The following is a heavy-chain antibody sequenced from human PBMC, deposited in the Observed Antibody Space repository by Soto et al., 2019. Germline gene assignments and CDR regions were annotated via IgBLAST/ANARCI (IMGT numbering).Heavy chain of an antibody. V-gene: IGHV3-30*18. D-gene: IGHD3-16*01. CDR1: GFSFSRYG. J-gene: IGHJ4*02. CDR2: VSDDDSKR. Sequence: QVQLLESGGGVVQPGRSLRLSCAASGFSFSRYGMHWVRQAPGKGLEWVACVSDDDSKRYHIDSVKARFTISRDNSKNTLYLEMNGLRAEDTAVYYCANDINTRTWHWGADSWGKGTLVTVSS. CDR3: ANDINTRTWHWGADS.